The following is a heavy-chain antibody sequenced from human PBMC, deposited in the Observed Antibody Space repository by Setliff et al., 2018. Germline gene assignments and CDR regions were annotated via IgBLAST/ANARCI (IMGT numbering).Heavy chain of an antibody. CDR2: IYYSGST. V-gene: IGHV4-31*03. CDR1: GGSISSGGYY. D-gene: IGHD1-26*01. J-gene: IGHJ3*02. Sequence: SETLSLTCTVSGGSISSGGYYWSWIRQHPGKGLEWIGYIYYSGSTYYNPPLKGRVTISVDTSKNQFSLKLSSVTAADTAVYYCARDRRIVGARHAFDIWGQGTMVTVSS. CDR3: ARDRRIVGARHAFDI.